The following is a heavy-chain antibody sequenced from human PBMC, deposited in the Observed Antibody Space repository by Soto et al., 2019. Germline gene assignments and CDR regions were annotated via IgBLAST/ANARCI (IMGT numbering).Heavy chain of an antibody. Sequence: GESLKISCQGSGYTFTGYWISWVRQMPGKGLEWMGRIDPSDSYTNYSPSFQGHVTISADKSISTAYLQWSSLKASDTAMYYCARSGSYYDILTGYQTYFDYWGQGTLVTVSS. CDR1: GYTFTGYW. J-gene: IGHJ4*02. D-gene: IGHD3-9*01. CDR2: IDPSDSYT. CDR3: ARSGSYYDILTGYQTYFDY. V-gene: IGHV5-10-1*01.